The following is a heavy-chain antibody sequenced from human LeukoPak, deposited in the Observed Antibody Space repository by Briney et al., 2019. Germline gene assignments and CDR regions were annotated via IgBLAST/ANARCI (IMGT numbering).Heavy chain of an antibody. Sequence: GESLKISCKGSGYSFTSYWIGWVRQMPGKGLEWMGIIYHGDSDTRYSPSFQGQVTISADKSISTAYLQWSSLKASDTAMYYCARHRYCSSTSCSPDYWGQGTLVTVSS. J-gene: IGHJ4*02. CDR1: GYSFTSYW. D-gene: IGHD2-2*01. CDR2: IYHGDSDT. V-gene: IGHV5-51*01. CDR3: ARHRYCSSTSCSPDY.